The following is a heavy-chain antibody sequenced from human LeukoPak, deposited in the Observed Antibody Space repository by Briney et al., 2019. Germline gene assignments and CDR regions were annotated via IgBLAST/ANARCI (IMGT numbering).Heavy chain of an antibody. Sequence: SETLSLTCTVSGGSISSYYWSWIRQPPGKGLEWIGYINYSGSANYNPSLKSRVTISVDMSKNQFSLKLTSVTAADTAVYYCARVYRDDFWSGYSTHFDYWGQGTLVTVSS. J-gene: IGHJ4*02. CDR3: ARVYRDDFWSGYSTHFDY. CDR1: GGSISSYY. V-gene: IGHV4-59*01. D-gene: IGHD3-3*01. CDR2: INYSGSA.